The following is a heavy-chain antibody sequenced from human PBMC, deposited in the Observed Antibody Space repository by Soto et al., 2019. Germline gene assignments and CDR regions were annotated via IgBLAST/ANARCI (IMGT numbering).Heavy chain of an antibody. J-gene: IGHJ6*02. D-gene: IGHD1-7*01. Sequence: VKVSCKASGYTFTSYAITWVRQAPGQGLEWMGLISAYNGNTNYAQKLQGRVTMITDTSTSTAYMELRRLRSDDTAVYYCARDGGITGTTRAIDYYYYGMDVWGQGTTVTVSS. CDR3: ARDGGITGTTRAIDYYYYGMDV. CDR2: ISAYNGNT. V-gene: IGHV1-18*04. CDR1: GYTFTSYA.